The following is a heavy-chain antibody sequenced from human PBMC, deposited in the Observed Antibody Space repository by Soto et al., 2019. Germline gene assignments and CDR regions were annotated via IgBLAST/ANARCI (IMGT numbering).Heavy chain of an antibody. D-gene: IGHD4-17*01. Sequence: GGSLRLSCAASGFTFSSYAMSWVRQAPGKGLEWVSAISGSGGSTYYADSVKGRFTISRDNSKNTLYLQMNSLRAEDTAVYYCAKDSQLTSDYGDDYYYGMDVWGQGTTVTVSS. CDR3: AKDSQLTSDYGDDYYYGMDV. V-gene: IGHV3-23*01. CDR2: ISGSGGST. CDR1: GFTFSSYA. J-gene: IGHJ6*02.